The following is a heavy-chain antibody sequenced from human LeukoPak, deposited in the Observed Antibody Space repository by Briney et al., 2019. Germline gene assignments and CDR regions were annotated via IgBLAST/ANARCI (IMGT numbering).Heavy chain of an antibody. CDR3: ARGEDILTGYYGGGTFDY. D-gene: IGHD3-9*01. V-gene: IGHV3-33*08. Sequence: PGGSLRLSCAASGFTFSSYWMSWVRQAPGKGLEWVAVIWYDGSNKYYADSVKGRFTISRDNSKNTLYLQMNSLRAEDTAVYYCARGEDILTGYYGGGTFDYWGQGTLVTVSS. J-gene: IGHJ4*02. CDR1: GFTFSSYW. CDR2: IWYDGSNK.